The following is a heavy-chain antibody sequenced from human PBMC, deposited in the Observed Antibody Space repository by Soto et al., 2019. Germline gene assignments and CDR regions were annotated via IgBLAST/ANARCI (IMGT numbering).Heavy chain of an antibody. CDR1: GGTFSSYA. CDR2: IIPIFGTA. Sequence: SVKVSCKASGGTFSSYAISWVRQAPGQGLEWMGGIIPIFGTANYAQKFQGRVTITADESTSTAYMELSSLRSEDTAVYYCARVSQLIPRRFDPWGQGTLVTVSS. D-gene: IGHD6-13*01. CDR3: ARVSQLIPRRFDP. V-gene: IGHV1-69*13. J-gene: IGHJ5*02.